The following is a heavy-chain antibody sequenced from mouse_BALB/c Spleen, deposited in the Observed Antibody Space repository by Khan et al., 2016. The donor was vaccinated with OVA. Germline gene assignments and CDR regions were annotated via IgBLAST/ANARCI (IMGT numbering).Heavy chain of an antibody. V-gene: IGHV3-2*02. CDR2: ISYSGST. D-gene: IGHD1-1*02. CDR3: ARRAYYANWYFDV. CDR1: GYSITSDYA. J-gene: IGHJ1*01. Sequence: EVKLLESGPGLVKPFQSLSLTCTVTGYSITSDYAWNWIRQFPGNKLEWMGYISYSGSTSYNPSLKSRISITRDTSKNQFFLQLNSVTTGDTATYYCARRAYYANWYFDVWGAGTTVTVSS.